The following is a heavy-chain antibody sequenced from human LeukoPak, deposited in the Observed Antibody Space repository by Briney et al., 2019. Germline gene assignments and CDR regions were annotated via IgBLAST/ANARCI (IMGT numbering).Heavy chain of an antibody. J-gene: IGHJ4*02. Sequence: PGGSLRLSCAASGFTFSSYAMSWVRQAPGKGLEWVPAISGSGGSTYYADSVKGRFTISRDNSKNTLYLQMNSLRAEDTAVYYCAKLTRIVGATMGVDYWGQGTLVTVSS. CDR1: GFTFSSYA. CDR2: ISGSGGST. V-gene: IGHV3-23*01. CDR3: AKLTRIVGATMGVDY. D-gene: IGHD1-26*01.